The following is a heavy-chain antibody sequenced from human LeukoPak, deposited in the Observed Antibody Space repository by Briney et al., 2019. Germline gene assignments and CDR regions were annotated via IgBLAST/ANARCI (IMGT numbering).Heavy chain of an antibody. CDR1: GFTFEADG. CDR3: ASAAAYYYYQYMDV. V-gene: IGHV3-20*04. Sequence: GGSLRLSCAASGFTFEADGMSWVRQAPGKGLEWVSGINWNGDSTGYADSVKGRFTISRDNAKNALYLQMTSLRAEDTAFYYCASAAAYYYYQYMDVWGKGTTVIVSS. J-gene: IGHJ6*03. D-gene: IGHD6-13*01. CDR2: INWNGDST.